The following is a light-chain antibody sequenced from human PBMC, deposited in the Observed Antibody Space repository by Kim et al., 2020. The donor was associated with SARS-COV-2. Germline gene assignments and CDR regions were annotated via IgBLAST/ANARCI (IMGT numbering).Light chain of an antibody. V-gene: IGKV1-5*03. CDR2: EAS. Sequence: DLQMTQSPSTLSASVGDRVTITCRASQTISNRLAWYQQKPGKAPKLLISEASKSESGVPSRFSGSGSGTEFTLTISSLHPDDLATYYCQHHKSWTFGQGTKVDIK. CDR3: QHHKSWT. CDR1: QTISNR. J-gene: IGKJ1*01.